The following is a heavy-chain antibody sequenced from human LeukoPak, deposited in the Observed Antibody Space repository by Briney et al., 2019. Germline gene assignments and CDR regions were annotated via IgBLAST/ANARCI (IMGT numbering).Heavy chain of an antibody. D-gene: IGHD2-2*03. CDR1: GYTFTGYY. V-gene: IGHV1-2*02. Sequence: GASMKVSCKASGYTFTGYYMHWVRQAPGQGLEWMGWMNPNSGGTNYAQKFQGRVTMTRDTSISTAYMELSRLRFDDTAVYYCARGSTGYCSSTSCYLYYYYMDVWGKGTTVTVSS. CDR3: ARGSTGYCSSTSCYLYYYYMDV. CDR2: MNPNSGGT. J-gene: IGHJ6*03.